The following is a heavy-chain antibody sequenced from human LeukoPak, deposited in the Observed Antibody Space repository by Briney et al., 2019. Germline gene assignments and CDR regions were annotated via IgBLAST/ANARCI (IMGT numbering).Heavy chain of an antibody. Sequence: SVKASCKASGGTFSSYAISWVRQAPGQGLEWMGGIIPIFGTANYAQKFRGRVTITADESTSTAYMELSSLRSEDTAVYYCARVYYYDSPPSWFDPWGQGTLVTVSS. D-gene: IGHD3-22*01. J-gene: IGHJ5*02. CDR2: IIPIFGTA. CDR1: GGTFSSYA. CDR3: ARVYYYDSPPSWFDP. V-gene: IGHV1-69*13.